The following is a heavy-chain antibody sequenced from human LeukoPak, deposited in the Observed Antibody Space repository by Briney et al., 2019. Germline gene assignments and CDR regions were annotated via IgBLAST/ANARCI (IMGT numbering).Heavy chain of an antibody. CDR2: IYYTGST. V-gene: IGHV4-34*01. J-gene: IGHJ4*02. Sequence: SETLSLTCAVYGGSFSGYYWSWIRQPPGKGLEWIGSIYYTGSTYYNPSLKSRVTISVDTSKNQFSLKLSSVTAADTAVYYCARHSRPEMYSSSWYYFDYWGQGTLVTVSS. D-gene: IGHD6-13*01. CDR1: GGSFSGYY. CDR3: ARHSRPEMYSSSWYYFDY.